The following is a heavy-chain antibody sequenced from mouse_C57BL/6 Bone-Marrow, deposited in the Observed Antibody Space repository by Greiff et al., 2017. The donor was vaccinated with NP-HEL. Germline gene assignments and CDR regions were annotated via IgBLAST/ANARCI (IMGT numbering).Heavy chain of an antibody. CDR3: ARDYGRLYFDD. CDR1: GYTFTDYY. Sequence: EVQLQQSGPVLVKPGASVKMSCKASGYTFTDYYMNWVKQSHGKSLEWIGVINPYNGGTSYNQKFKGKATLTVDKSSSTAYMELNSLTSEDSAVYYCARDYGRLYFDDWGQGTTLTVSS. V-gene: IGHV1-19*01. D-gene: IGHD1-1*01. CDR2: INPYNGGT. J-gene: IGHJ2*01.